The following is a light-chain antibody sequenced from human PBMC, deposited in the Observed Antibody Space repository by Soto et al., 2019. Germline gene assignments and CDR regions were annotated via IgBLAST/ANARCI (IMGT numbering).Light chain of an antibody. CDR3: AASDDRLSGAV. CDR2: KNN. CDR1: RSNIGSSN. J-gene: IGLJ7*01. Sequence: QLVLTQPPSASGTPGQRVTISCSGSRSNIGSSNVYWYQQLPGTAPKLLIYKNNQRPSGVPDRFSGSKAGTSASLAISGLRSEAESDDYCAASDDRLSGAVFGGGIQLTVL. V-gene: IGLV1-47*01.